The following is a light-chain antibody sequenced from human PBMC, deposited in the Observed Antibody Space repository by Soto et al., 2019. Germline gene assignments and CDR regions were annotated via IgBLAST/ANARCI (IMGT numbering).Light chain of an antibody. J-gene: IGKJ4*01. CDR2: AAS. Sequence: DIQMTQSPSSLSASVGDRVTITCRASQGISYYLAWYQQKPGKVPKLLIYAASTLQSGVLSRFSGSGSGTDFTLTISSLQPEDVATYYCQKYNSAPLTFGGGTKVDIK. V-gene: IGKV1-27*01. CDR3: QKYNSAPLT. CDR1: QGISYY.